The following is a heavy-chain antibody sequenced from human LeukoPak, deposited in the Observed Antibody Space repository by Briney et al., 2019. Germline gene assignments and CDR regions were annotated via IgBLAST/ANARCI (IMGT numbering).Heavy chain of an antibody. D-gene: IGHD2-15*01. J-gene: IGHJ4*02. CDR1: GASITNSLYF. Sequence: PSETLSLTCTVSGASITNSLYFWGWIRKPPGKGLEWIGYIYYSGSTNYNPSLKSRVTISVDTSKNQFSLKLSSVTAADTAVYYCARDRVGYLDYWGQGTLVTVSS. CDR3: ARDRVGYLDY. CDR2: IYYSGST. V-gene: IGHV4-61*01.